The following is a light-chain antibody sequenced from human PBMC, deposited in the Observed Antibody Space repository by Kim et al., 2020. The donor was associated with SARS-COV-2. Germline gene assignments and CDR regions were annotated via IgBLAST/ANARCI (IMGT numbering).Light chain of an antibody. CDR2: GAS. J-gene: IGKJ5*01. V-gene: IGKV3-15*01. CDR1: QSVGSN. CDR3: QQYNNWPIT. Sequence: EVVMTQSPATLSVSPGERATLSCRASQSVGSNLAWYQQKPGQAPRLFIYGASTRATGSPARFSGSGSGTEFTLTISSLQSEDFAVYYCQQYNNWPITFGQGTRLEIK.